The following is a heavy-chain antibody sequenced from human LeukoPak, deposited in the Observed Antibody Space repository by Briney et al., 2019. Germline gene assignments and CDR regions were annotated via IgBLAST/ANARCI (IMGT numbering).Heavy chain of an antibody. Sequence: GGSLRLSCAASGFTFSSYGMHWVRQAPGKGLEWVAVIWYDGSNKYYGESVKGRFTISRDNSKNTLYLQMNSLRAEDTAVYYCAKDPHCSSTSCYADYDFWSGTPGGGMDVWGQGTTVTVSS. J-gene: IGHJ6*02. V-gene: IGHV3-30*02. D-gene: IGHD2-2*01. CDR2: IWYDGSNK. CDR1: GFTFSSYG. CDR3: AKDPHCSSTSCYADYDFWSGTPGGGMDV.